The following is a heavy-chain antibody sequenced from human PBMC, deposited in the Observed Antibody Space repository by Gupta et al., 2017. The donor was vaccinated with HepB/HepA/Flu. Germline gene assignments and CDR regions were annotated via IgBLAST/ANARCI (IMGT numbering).Heavy chain of an antibody. D-gene: IGHD6-13*01. J-gene: IGHJ4*02. Sequence: SRVTMSVDTSKNQFSLRLSSVTAADTAVYYCARDHRSSWSGYYLDYWGQGILVTVSS. CDR3: ARDHRSSWSGYYLDY. V-gene: IGHV4-4*06.